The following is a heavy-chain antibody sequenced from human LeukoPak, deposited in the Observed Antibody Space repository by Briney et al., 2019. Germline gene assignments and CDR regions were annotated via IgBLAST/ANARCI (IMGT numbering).Heavy chain of an antibody. CDR1: GFTFSNYA. Sequence: GGSLRLSCAASGFTFSNYAMSWVRQAPGKGLEWVSGISGSGGSTYYADSVKGRFTISRDNSKNTLYLQMNSLRAEDTAVYYCATGFRYVGYWGQGTLVTVSS. CDR2: ISGSGGST. J-gene: IGHJ4*02. D-gene: IGHD1-14*01. V-gene: IGHV3-23*01. CDR3: ATGFRYVGY.